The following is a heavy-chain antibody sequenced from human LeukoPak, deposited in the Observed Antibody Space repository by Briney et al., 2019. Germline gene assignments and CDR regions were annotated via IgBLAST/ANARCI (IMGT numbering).Heavy chain of an antibody. Sequence: ASVKVSCKASGYTFTVYYMHWVRQAPGQGLEWMGWINPSSGGTNYAQKFQGRVTMTSDTSTSTVYMELNSLRSDDTAVYFCARVGITAATADYWGQGTLVTVSS. CDR3: ARVGITAATADY. CDR1: GYTFTVYY. D-gene: IGHD6-25*01. V-gene: IGHV1-2*02. CDR2: INPSSGGT. J-gene: IGHJ4*02.